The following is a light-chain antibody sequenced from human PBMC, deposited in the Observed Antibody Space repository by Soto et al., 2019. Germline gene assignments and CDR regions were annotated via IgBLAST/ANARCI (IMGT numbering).Light chain of an antibody. Sequence: QSALTQPASVSGSPGQSITISCTGTSDDIGAFKFVSWYQQHPGKAPKLLIYEVSRRPSGVSDRFSGSRTGNTASLTLSGLQAEDESDYYCTSYTTATTLVFGTGTKLTVL. CDR1: SDDIGAFKF. CDR2: EVS. CDR3: TSYTTATTLV. J-gene: IGLJ1*01. V-gene: IGLV2-14*03.